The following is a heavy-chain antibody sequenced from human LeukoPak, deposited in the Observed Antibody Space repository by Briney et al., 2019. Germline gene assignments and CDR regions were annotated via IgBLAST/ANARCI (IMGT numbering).Heavy chain of an antibody. CDR1: GYSISSGYY. CDR3: ATGSGRSNGMDV. Sequence: SETLSLTCTVSGYSISSGYYWGWIRQPPGKGLEWIGSIYHSGSTYYNPSLKSRVTISVDTSKNQFSLKLSSVTAADTAVYYCATGSGRSNGMDVWGQGTTVTVSS. V-gene: IGHV4-38-2*02. D-gene: IGHD3-10*01. CDR2: IYHSGST. J-gene: IGHJ6*02.